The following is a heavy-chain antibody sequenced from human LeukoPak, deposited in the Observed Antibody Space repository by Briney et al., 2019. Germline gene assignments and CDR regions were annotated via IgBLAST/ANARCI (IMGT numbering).Heavy chain of an antibody. D-gene: IGHD1-26*01. J-gene: IGHJ4*02. CDR2: IYTSGST. Sequence: PSETLSLTCTVSGGSISSFYWSWIRQPAGKGLEWIGRIYTSGSTNYNPSLKSRVTMSVDTSKNQFSLKLSSVTAADTAVYYCARVGIVPRTPITHFDYWGQGTLATVSS. CDR3: ARVGIVPRTPITHFDY. V-gene: IGHV4-4*07. CDR1: GGSISSFY.